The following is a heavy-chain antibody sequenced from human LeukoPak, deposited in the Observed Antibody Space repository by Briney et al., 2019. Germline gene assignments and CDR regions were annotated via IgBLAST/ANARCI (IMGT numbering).Heavy chain of an antibody. CDR2: IIPIFGTA. CDR3: ARVLRGYGDYLNWFVP. CDR1: GGTFSSYA. J-gene: IGHJ5*02. Sequence: SVKVSCKASGGTFSSYAISWVRQAPGQGLEWMGGIIPIFGTANYAQKFQGRVTITADESTSTAYMERSSLRSEDTAVYYCARVLRGYGDYLNWFVPWGQGTLVTVSS. V-gene: IGHV1-69*13. D-gene: IGHD4-17*01.